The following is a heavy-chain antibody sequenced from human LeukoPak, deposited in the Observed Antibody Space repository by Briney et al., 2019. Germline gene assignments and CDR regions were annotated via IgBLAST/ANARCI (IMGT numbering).Heavy chain of an antibody. CDR1: GYTFSTYG. Sequence: GRSLRLSCAASGYTFSTYGLHWVRQAPGKGLEWVAVIWYDGSKKDYIDSVKGRFTISKDDSKNTLYLQMNRLRAEDSAIYYCARDGGIGIDYWGQGILVTVSS. J-gene: IGHJ4*02. CDR3: ARDGGIGIDY. D-gene: IGHD2-15*01. V-gene: IGHV3-33*01. CDR2: IWYDGSKK.